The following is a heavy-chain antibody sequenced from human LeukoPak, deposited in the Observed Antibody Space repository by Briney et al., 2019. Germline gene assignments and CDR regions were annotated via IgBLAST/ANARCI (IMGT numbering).Heavy chain of an antibody. J-gene: IGHJ4*02. V-gene: IGHV3-33*01. Sequence: GGSLRLSRAASGFTFSSYGMHWVRQAPGKGLEWVALIWYDGSDKYYADSVKGRFTISRDNSKNTLHLQMNSLRAEDTAVYYCARGRVVIPEGPDYWGQGTLVTVSS. CDR2: IWYDGSDK. CDR3: ARGRVVIPEGPDY. CDR1: GFTFSSYG. D-gene: IGHD3-10*01.